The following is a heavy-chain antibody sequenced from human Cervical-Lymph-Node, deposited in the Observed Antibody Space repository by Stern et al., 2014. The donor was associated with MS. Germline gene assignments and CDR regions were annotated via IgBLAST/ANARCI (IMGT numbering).Heavy chain of an antibody. CDR3: ARVLSLATSDS. Sequence: VQLVQSGAEVKKPGASVKLSCKASGYTFTTYYIHWVRQAPGQGLQWMGIINPSAASASYAQTFQGRISMTRDTSTSTVYMELSGLRPEDTAVYYCARVLSLATSDSWGQGTLVIVSS. D-gene: IGHD1-1*01. CDR2: INPSAASA. J-gene: IGHJ4*02. V-gene: IGHV1-46*01. CDR1: GYTFTTYY.